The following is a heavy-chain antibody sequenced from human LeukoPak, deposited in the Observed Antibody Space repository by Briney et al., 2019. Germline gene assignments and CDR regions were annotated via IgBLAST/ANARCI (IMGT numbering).Heavy chain of an antibody. V-gene: IGHV1-2*02. J-gene: IGHJ5*02. CDR2: INPNSGGT. D-gene: IGHD3-16*02. Sequence: ASVKVSCKASGYTFTGYYMHWVRQAPGQGLEWMGWINPNSGGTNYAQKFQGRVTMTRDTSISTAYMELSRLRSDDTAVYYCARALGYTFGGVIVNPRFDPWGQGTLVTVSS. CDR1: GYTFTGYY. CDR3: ARALGYTFGGVIVNPRFDP.